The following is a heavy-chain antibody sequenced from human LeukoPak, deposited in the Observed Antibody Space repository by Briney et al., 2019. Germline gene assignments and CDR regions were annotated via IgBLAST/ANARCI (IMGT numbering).Heavy chain of an antibody. D-gene: IGHD5-18*01. Sequence: PGGSLRLSCAASGFTFDDYAMHWVRQAPGKGLEWVSGISWNSGSIGYADSVKGRFTISRDNAKNSLYLQMNSLRDEDTALYYCAKDWDGYGDYWGQGTLVTVSS. CDR3: AKDWDGYGDY. CDR1: GFTFDDYA. V-gene: IGHV3-9*01. J-gene: IGHJ4*02. CDR2: ISWNSGSI.